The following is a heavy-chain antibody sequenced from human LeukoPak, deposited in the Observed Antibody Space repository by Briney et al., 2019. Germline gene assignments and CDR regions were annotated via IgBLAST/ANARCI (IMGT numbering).Heavy chain of an antibody. CDR2: ISGSGGNT. CDR1: GFTFSNYA. Sequence: GGSLRLSCAASGFTFSNYAMSWVRQAPDKGLEWLSTISGSGGNTYYADSVKGRFTISRDNSKNTLYLQMNSLRAEDTAVYYCAKRDINYYGSSRYQYYFDYWGQGTLVTVSS. D-gene: IGHD3-22*01. J-gene: IGHJ4*02. V-gene: IGHV3-23*01. CDR3: AKRDINYYGSSRYQYYFDY.